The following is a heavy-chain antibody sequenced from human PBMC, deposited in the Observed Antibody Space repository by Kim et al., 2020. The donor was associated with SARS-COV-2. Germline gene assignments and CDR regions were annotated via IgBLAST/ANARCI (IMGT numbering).Heavy chain of an antibody. J-gene: IGHJ6*02. CDR1: GYTFTSYG. CDR2: ISAYNGNT. CDR3: ARDPPPGEGPTAGYYYYGMDV. D-gene: IGHD4-17*01. V-gene: IGHV1-18*01. Sequence: ASVKVSCKASGYTFTSYGISWVRQAPGQGLEWMGWISAYNGNTNYAQKLQGRVTMTTDTSTSTAYMELRSPRSDDTAVYYCARDPPPGEGPTAGYYYYGMDVWGQGTTVTVSS.